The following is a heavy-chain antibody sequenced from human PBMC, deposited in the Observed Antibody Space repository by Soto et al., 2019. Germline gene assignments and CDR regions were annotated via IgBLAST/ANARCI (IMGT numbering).Heavy chain of an antibody. CDR3: ARDQRHDYDDFGYYYHAMDV. CDR1: GGSVSSGSYY. D-gene: IGHD4-17*01. J-gene: IGHJ6*02. CDR2: IYYTGST. Sequence: QVQLQESGPGLVKPSETLSLTCTVSGGSVSSGSYYWSWIRQPPGKGLEWIGYIYYTGSTNYNPSLKSLVTISVDTSKNQFSLKLRFVTAADTAVYYCARDQRHDYDDFGYYYHAMDVWGQGTTVTVSS. V-gene: IGHV4-61*01.